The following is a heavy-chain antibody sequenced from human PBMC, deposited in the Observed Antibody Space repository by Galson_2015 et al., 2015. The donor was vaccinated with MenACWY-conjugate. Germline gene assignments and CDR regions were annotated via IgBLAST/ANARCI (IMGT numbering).Heavy chain of an antibody. CDR3: ARAKMDTAHDAFDI. D-gene: IGHD5-18*01. Sequence: SLRLSCAASGFTFSSYSMNWVRQAPGKGLEWVSSISSSSSYIYYADSVKGRFTISRDNAKNSLYLQMNSLRAEDTAVYYCARAKMDTAHDAFDIWGQGTTVTVSS. CDR1: GFTFSSYS. J-gene: IGHJ3*02. V-gene: IGHV3-21*01. CDR2: ISSSSSYI.